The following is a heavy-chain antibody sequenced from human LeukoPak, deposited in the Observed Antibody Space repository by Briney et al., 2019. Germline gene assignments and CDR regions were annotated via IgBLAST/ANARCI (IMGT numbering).Heavy chain of an antibody. D-gene: IGHD2-15*01. CDR1: GGSISSSSYY. J-gene: IGHJ6*02. Sequence: SETLSLTCTVSGGSISSSSYYWGWIRQPPGKGLEWIESIYYSGNSYYNPSLKSRVTISVDTSKNQFSPRLRSVTAADTAVYYCARLVVGAGTYYYYYGTDVWGQGTTVTVSS. CDR2: IYYSGNS. V-gene: IGHV4-39*01. CDR3: ARLVVGAGTYYYYYGTDV.